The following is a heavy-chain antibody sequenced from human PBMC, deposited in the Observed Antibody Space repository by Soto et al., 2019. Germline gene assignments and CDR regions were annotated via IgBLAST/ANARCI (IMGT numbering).Heavy chain of an antibody. J-gene: IGHJ4*02. CDR1: GGTFSSYA. V-gene: IGHV1-69*12. D-gene: IGHD3-22*01. CDR3: ARDDYYDSSGNYHYRTVYN. Sequence: QVQLVQSGAEVKKPGSSVKVSCKASGGTFSSYAISWVRQAPGQGLEWMGGIIPIFGTANYAQKVQGRVTIPAEESTHTAYMELNSLTSEDTAVYYCARDDYYDSSGNYHYRTVYNWGQGTLVTVSS. CDR2: IIPIFGTA.